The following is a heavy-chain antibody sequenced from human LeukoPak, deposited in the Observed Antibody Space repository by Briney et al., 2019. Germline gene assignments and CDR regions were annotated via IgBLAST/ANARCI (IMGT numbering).Heavy chain of an antibody. CDR2: IYHSGTT. J-gene: IGHJ4*02. D-gene: IGHD5-12*01. Sequence: SGTLSLTCAVSGGSISSSNWWSWVRQSPGKGLEWIGEIYHSGTTNYNPSLKTRVTIPVDTSKNQFSLKVSSVTAADTAVYYCARGQVATSFDNWGQGTLVTVSS. CDR3: ARGQVATSFDN. CDR1: GGSISSSNW. V-gene: IGHV4-4*02.